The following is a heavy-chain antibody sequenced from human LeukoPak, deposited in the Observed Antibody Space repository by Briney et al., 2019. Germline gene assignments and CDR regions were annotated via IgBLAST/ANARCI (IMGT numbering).Heavy chain of an antibody. V-gene: IGHV1-2*02. J-gene: IGHJ4*02. CDR1: GYTFTDFY. D-gene: IGHD6-13*01. CDR3: AKTAARGHITVAAN. Sequence: ASVKVSCKTSGYTFTDFYIHWVRQAPGQGLEWLGLINPNSGGTNYAQKSQGRVTMTRHTSISTAYLEVNRLKSDDTAIYYCAKTAARGHITVAANWGQGTLVTVSS. CDR2: INPNSGGT.